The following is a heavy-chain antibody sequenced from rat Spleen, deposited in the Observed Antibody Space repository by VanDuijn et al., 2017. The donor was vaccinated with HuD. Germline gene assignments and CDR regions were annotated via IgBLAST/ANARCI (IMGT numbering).Heavy chain of an antibody. D-gene: IGHD1-12*02. CDR2: ISTGGGNT. CDR1: GFTFSDYF. J-gene: IGHJ1*01. Sequence: EVQLVKSDGGLVQPGRSLKLSCAASGFTFSDYFMAWVRQAPTKGLEWVASISTGGGNTYYRDSVKGRFTISRDNAKSTLYLQMDSLRSEDTATYYCARRYYDGSYWYFDFWGPGTMVTVSS. CDR3: ARRYYDGSYWYFDF. V-gene: IGHV5-25*01.